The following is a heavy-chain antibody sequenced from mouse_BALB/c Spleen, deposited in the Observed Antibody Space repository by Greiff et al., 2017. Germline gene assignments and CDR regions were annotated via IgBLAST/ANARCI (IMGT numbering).Heavy chain of an antibody. CDR3: AILSPRFAY. Sequence: EVQVVESGGGLVKPGGSLKLSCAASGFTFSSYAMSWVRQSPEKRLEWVAEISSGGSYTYYPDTVTGRFTISRDNAKNTLYLEMSSLRSEDTAMYYCAILSPRFAYWGQGTLVTVSA. V-gene: IGHV5-9-4*01. D-gene: IGHD3-2*02. J-gene: IGHJ3*01. CDR1: GFTFSSYA. CDR2: ISSGGSYT.